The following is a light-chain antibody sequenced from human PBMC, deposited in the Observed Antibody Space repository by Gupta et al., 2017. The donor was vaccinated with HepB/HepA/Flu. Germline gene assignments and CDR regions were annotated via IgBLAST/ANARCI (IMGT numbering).Light chain of an antibody. V-gene: IGLV2-14*03. J-gene: IGLJ3*02. Sequence: QSALTQPASVSGSPGPSITISCTGTSGDVGAYNHVSWYQQHPGKAPKLIIYDVSDRPSGVSNRFSGSKSVNTASLTISGLQAEDDADYFCSSYTTRSTQVFGGGTKLTVL. CDR1: SGDVGAYNH. CDR3: SSYTTRSTQV. CDR2: DVS.